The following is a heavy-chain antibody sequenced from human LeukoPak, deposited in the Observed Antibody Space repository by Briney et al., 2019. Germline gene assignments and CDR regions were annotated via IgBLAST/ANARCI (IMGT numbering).Heavy chain of an antibody. Sequence: PGGSLRLSCAASGFTVSSNYMSWVRQAPGKGLEWVSVIYSVGTTYYADSVKGRFTISRDNSKNTLYLQMNSLRAEDTAVYYCAREGKGGYYGSGSFDYWGQGTLVTVSS. CDR3: AREGKGGYYGSGSFDY. J-gene: IGHJ4*02. CDR1: GFTVSSNY. CDR2: IYSVGTT. V-gene: IGHV3-66*01. D-gene: IGHD3-10*01.